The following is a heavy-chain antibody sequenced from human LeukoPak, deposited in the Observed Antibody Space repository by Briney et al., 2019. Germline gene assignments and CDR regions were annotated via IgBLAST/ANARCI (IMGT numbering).Heavy chain of an antibody. J-gene: IGHJ4*02. CDR1: GYTFASYG. D-gene: IGHD3-16*02. CDR2: ISVYNGNT. V-gene: IGHV1-18*01. CDR3: ARDQYDSVWGSYRPYFDY. Sequence: ASVKFSCKASGYTFASYGISWERQALGQGLKRMESISVYNGNTKYAQKFQDRVTMTTDTSTSTAYMELRSLKSDDTAVYYCARDQYDSVWGSYRPYFDYWGQGTQVTVSS.